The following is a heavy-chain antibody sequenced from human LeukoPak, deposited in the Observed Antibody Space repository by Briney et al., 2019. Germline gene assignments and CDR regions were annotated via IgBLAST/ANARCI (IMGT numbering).Heavy chain of an antibody. D-gene: IGHD2-2*01. J-gene: IGHJ4*02. V-gene: IGHV3-23*01. CDR2: VSGGGGGT. Sequence: GGSLRLSCAASGFSFSSYDMSWVRQAPGKGLEWVSVVSGGGGGTYYADSVKGRFTISRDNSKNTLYLQMNSLRAEDTAVYYCAKVRNYCSSTSCLSYFDYWGQGTLVTVSS. CDR1: GFSFSSYD. CDR3: AKVRNYCSSTSCLSYFDY.